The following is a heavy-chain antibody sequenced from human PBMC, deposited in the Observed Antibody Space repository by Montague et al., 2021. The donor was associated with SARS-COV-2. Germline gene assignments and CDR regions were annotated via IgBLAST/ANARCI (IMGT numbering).Heavy chain of an antibody. J-gene: IGHJ5*02. Sequence: SETLSLTCTVSGGSISSYYWCWIRQPPGKGLEWIGSIYYSGSTYXXPSLKSRVTISVDTSKNQFSLKLSSVTAADTAVYYCSRKEMKYSSIWSTGGNWFDPWGQGTLVTVSS. D-gene: IGHD6-13*01. CDR2: IYYSGST. CDR1: GGSISSYY. V-gene: IGHV4-39*01. CDR3: SRKEMKYSSIWSTGGNWFDP.